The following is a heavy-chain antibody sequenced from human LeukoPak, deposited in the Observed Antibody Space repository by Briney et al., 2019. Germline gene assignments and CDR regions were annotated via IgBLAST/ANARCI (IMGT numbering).Heavy chain of an antibody. Sequence: GGSLRLSCAASGFALSSHWMTWVRQAPGKGLEWVANIKQDGSEKYYVDSVKGRFTISRDNAKNSLYLQMNSLRTEDTAMYYCARGPTRANSSDYWGQGTLVTVSS. CDR1: GFALSSHW. D-gene: IGHD2/OR15-2a*01. V-gene: IGHV3-7*01. CDR3: ARGPTRANSSDY. CDR2: IKQDGSEK. J-gene: IGHJ4*02.